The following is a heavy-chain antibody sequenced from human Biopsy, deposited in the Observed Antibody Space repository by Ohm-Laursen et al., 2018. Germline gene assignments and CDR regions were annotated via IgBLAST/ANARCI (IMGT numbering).Heavy chain of an antibody. D-gene: IGHD2-8*01. CDR2: INCKTGAT. CDR3: ARDPLNGHKHFDY. CDR1: SYTFTDYN. V-gene: IGHV1-2*02. Sequence: SVKVSCKASSYTFTDYNIHWMRQAPGQGLEWLGYINCKTGATNYAQKFQGTVTMTRDTSISTAYLALGSLRSADTAIYYCARDPLNGHKHFDYWGQGSLATVSS. J-gene: IGHJ4*02.